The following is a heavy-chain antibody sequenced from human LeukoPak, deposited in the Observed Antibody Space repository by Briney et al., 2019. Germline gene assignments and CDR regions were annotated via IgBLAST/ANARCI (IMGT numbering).Heavy chain of an antibody. CDR3: AKSRLSGSYYANHFDY. Sequence: GRSLRLSCAASGFTFDDYAMHWVRQAPGKGPEWVSGISWNSGSIGYADSVKGRFTISRDNSKNTLYLQMNSLRAEDTAVYYCAKSRLSGSYYANHFDYWGQETLVTVSS. V-gene: IGHV3-9*01. J-gene: IGHJ4*02. CDR1: GFTFDDYA. CDR2: ISWNSGSI. D-gene: IGHD1-26*01.